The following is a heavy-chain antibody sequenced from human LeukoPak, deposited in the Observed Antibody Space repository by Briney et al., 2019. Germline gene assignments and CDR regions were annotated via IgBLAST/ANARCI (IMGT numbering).Heavy chain of an antibody. CDR2: ISGSGGST. V-gene: IGHV3-23*01. CDR3: AKDTVTMVRAFFDY. Sequence: QTGGSLRLSCAASGFTFNNYAMNWVRQAPGKGLEWVSSISGSGGSTYYADSVKGRFTISRDNSKNTLYLQMNSLRAEDTAVYYCAKDTVTMVRAFFDYWGQGTLVTVSS. D-gene: IGHD3-10*01. CDR1: GFTFNNYA. J-gene: IGHJ4*02.